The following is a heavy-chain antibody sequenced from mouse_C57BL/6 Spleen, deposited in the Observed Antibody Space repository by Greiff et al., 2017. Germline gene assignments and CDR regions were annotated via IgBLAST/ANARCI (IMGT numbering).Heavy chain of an antibody. V-gene: IGHV1-84*01. Sequence: QVQLQQPGPELVKPGASVKISCKASGYTFTDYYINWVKQRPGQGLEWIGWIYPGSGNTKYNAKFKGKATLTVDTSASTAYMQLSSLTSEDSAVYFCARAYGSRGEYAMDYWGQGTSVTVSS. CDR3: ARAYGSRGEYAMDY. CDR2: IYPGSGNT. CDR1: GYTFTDYY. J-gene: IGHJ4*01. D-gene: IGHD1-1*01.